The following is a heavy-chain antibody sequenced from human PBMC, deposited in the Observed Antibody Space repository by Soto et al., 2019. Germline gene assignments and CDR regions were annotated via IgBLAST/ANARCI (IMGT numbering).Heavy chain of an antibody. D-gene: IGHD4-17*01. CDR1: GFTFSSYA. V-gene: IGHV3-30-3*01. J-gene: IGHJ6*02. Sequence: GGSLRLSCAASGFTFSSYAMHWVRQAPGKGLEWVAVISYDGSNKYYADSVKGRFTISRDNSKNTLYLQMNSLRAEDTAVYYCARDHVDGDYAGYYYYGMDVWGQGTTVTVSS. CDR2: ISYDGSNK. CDR3: ARDHVDGDYAGYYYYGMDV.